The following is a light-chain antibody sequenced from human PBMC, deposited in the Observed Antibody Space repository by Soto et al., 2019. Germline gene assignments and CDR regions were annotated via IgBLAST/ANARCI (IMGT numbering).Light chain of an antibody. CDR1: ESISNW. Sequence: IQMTQSPSTLSASVGDRVIITCRASESISNWLAWYQQKPGKAPQILIYGASTLQTGVASKFSGSGSATDFTLTISSLQPEDSAAYYCLQDYNDPFTFGQGTKV. J-gene: IGKJ2*01. V-gene: IGKV1-6*01. CDR2: GAS. CDR3: LQDYNDPFT.